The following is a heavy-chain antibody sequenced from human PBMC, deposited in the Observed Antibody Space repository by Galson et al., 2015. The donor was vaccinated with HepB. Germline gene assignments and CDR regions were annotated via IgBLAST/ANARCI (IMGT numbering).Heavy chain of an antibody. CDR3: AKGMAGSCTRVLCYSFDY. J-gene: IGHJ4*02. D-gene: IGHD2-8*02. Sequence: SLRLSCAASGFTVSTYAMSWVRQTPGEGLEWVAAISGRDDGTYHAASVRGRFTISRDDSKTTLYLQMNRLRAEDTATYYCAKGMAGSCTRVLCYSFDYWGQGSLVTVSS. CDR1: GFTVSTYA. V-gene: IGHV3-23*01. CDR2: ISGRDDGT.